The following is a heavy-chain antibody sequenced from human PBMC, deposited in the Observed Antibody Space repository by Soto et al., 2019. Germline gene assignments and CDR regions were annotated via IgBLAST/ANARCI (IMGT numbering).Heavy chain of an antibody. CDR3: PRFGRDYPSWYFDL. V-gene: IGHV3-23*01. CDR1: GFTFSSYA. CDR2: ISGSGDST. J-gene: IGHJ2*01. D-gene: IGHD4-17*01. Sequence: EVQLLESGGNLGQPGGSLRLSCAVSGFTFSSYAMSWVRQAPGKGLEWVSGISGSGDSTYYADSVKGRFTISRDNSKNTLYLQINSLRAEDTAVYDCPRFGRDYPSWYFDLWGRGTLVIVSS.